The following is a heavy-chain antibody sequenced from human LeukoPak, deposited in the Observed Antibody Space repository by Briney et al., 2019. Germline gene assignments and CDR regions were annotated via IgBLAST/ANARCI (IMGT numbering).Heavy chain of an antibody. CDR2: INPSGGST. CDR3: VRGGIADYGDYYFDY. V-gene: IGHV1-46*01. Sequence: ASVKVSCKASGYTFTSYYMHWVRQAPGQGLEWMGIINPSGGSTSYAQKFQGRVTMTRDTSTSTVYMELSSLRSEDTAVYYCVRGGIADYGDYYFDYWGQGTLVTVSS. D-gene: IGHD4-17*01. J-gene: IGHJ4*02. CDR1: GYTFTSYY.